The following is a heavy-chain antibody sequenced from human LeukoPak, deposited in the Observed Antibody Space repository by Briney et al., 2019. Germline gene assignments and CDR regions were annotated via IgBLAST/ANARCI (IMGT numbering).Heavy chain of an antibody. CDR3: ARGPPSAPAATEQDYYYYGMDV. V-gene: IGHV4-34*01. Sequence: SETLSLTCAVYGGSFSGYYWSWIRQPPGKGLEWIGEINHSGSTNYNPSLKSRVTISVDTSKNQFSLKLSSVTAADTAVYYCARGPPSAPAATEQDYYYYGMDVWGQGTTVTVSS. CDR1: GGSFSGYY. CDR2: INHSGST. J-gene: IGHJ6*02. D-gene: IGHD2-2*01.